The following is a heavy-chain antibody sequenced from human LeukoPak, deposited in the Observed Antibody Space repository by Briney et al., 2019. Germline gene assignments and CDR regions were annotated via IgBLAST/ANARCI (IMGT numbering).Heavy chain of an antibody. CDR2: LHYSGGT. CDR1: GGSISSNY. CDR3: ARDSNSGYDFDY. V-gene: IGHV4-59*01. Sequence: PSETLSLTCTVSGGSISSNYWSWIRQPPGKGLEWIGGYLHYSGGTNYNPSLKSRVTISVDTSKNQFSLKLSSVTAADTAVYYCARDSNSGYDFDYWGQGTLVTVSS. J-gene: IGHJ4*02. D-gene: IGHD5-12*01.